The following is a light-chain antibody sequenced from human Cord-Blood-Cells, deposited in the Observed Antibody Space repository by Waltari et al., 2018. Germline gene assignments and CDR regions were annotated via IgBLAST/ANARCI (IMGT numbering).Light chain of an antibody. CDR2: EGS. V-gene: IGLV2-23*01. J-gene: IGLJ3*02. CDR1: SSDVGSYTL. CDR3: CSYAGSSTWV. Sequence: QSALTHPASVSGSPGQSITISCTGTSSDVGSYTLVSWYQQHPGKAPKLMIYEGSKRPSGVSNRFSGSKAGNTASLTISGIQAEDEADYYCCSYAGSSTWVFGGGTKLTVL.